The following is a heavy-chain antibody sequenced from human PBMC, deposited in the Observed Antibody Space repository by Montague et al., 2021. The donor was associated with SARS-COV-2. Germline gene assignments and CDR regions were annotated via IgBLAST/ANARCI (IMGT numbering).Heavy chain of an antibody. CDR3: AKMSYIVVLPDAMEWYGMDV. CDR1: GFTFSTYA. CDR2: IYSGGTRT. D-gene: IGHD2-2*01. J-gene: IGHJ6*02. Sequence: SLRLSCAASGFTFSTYAMSWVRQAPGKGLEWVSVIYSGGTRTYYSDSVKGRFTISRDNSQNTLYLQMNSLRAEDTAVYYCAKMSYIVVLPDAMEWYGMDVWGQGTKVTVSS. V-gene: IGHV3-23*03.